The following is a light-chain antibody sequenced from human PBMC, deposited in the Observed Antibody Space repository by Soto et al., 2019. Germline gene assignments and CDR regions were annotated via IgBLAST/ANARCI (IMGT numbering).Light chain of an antibody. CDR1: QSVSSY. CDR2: DAS. Sequence: EIVLTQSPATLSLSPGEKATLSCRASQSVSSYLAWYQQTPGQAPRLLIYDASNRATGIPARFSGSGSGTDFALTISSLEPEDFAVYYCQRRSNWPPWTFGQGTKVEIK. V-gene: IGKV3-11*01. CDR3: QRRSNWPPWT. J-gene: IGKJ1*01.